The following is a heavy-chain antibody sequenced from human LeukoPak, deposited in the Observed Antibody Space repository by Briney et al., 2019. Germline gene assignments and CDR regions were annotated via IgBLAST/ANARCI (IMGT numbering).Heavy chain of an antibody. V-gene: IGHV3-23*01. J-gene: IGHJ3*02. D-gene: IGHD3-16*01. CDR3: AKDREYSYVYDAFDI. CDR1: GFTFSIYA. CDR2: MSGSGGST. Sequence: GGSLRLSCAASGFTFSIYAMSWVRQAPGKGLEWVSCMSGSGGSTYYADSVKGRFTISRDNSKNTLYLQMNTLRAEDTAVYYCAKDREYSYVYDAFDIWGQGTLVTVSS.